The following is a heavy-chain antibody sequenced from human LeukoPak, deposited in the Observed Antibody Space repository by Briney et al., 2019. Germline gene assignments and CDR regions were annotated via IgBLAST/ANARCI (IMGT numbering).Heavy chain of an antibody. V-gene: IGHV4-59*01. D-gene: IGHD6-13*01. CDR3: ARVSTAAVWFDP. Sequence: TSETLSLTCTVSGGSISSYYWSWIRQPPGKGLEWIGYIYYSGSTNYNPSLKSRVTISVDTSKNQFSLKLSSVTAADTAVYYCARVSTAAVWFDPWGQGTLVTVSS. CDR1: GGSISSYY. J-gene: IGHJ5*02. CDR2: IYYSGST.